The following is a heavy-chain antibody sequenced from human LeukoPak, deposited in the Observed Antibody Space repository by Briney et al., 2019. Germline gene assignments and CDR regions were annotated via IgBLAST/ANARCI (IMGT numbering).Heavy chain of an antibody. CDR3: ARQPSATAAFDI. D-gene: IGHD5-18*01. CDR2: IHSNGNT. J-gene: IGHJ3*02. Sequence: KPSETLSLTCVVSGGSINNYYWSRIRQPPGKGLEWIAYIHSNGNTNYNPSFKSRVTVSVDTSKNQLSLRLTSVAAADTAIYYCARQPSATAAFDIWGQGTMVIVSS. CDR1: GGSINNYY. V-gene: IGHV4-59*08.